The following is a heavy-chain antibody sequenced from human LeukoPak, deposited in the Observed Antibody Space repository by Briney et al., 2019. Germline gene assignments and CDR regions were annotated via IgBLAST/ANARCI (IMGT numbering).Heavy chain of an antibody. D-gene: IGHD4-17*01. CDR2: IYHSGNA. CDR3: AGYHAYGVTTPPLGY. J-gene: IGHJ4*02. CDR1: GDSIRSGDYS. Sequence: SETLSLTCAVSGDSIRSGDYSWSWIRQPPGKGLEWIGYIYHSGNAYYNPSLKSRVTISIDRPKNQFSLKLSSVTAADTAVYFCAGYHAYGVTTPPLGYWGQGTLVTVSS. V-gene: IGHV4-30-2*01.